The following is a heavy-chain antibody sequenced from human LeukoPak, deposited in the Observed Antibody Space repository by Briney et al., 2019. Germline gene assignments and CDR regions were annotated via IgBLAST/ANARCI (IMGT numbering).Heavy chain of an antibody. J-gene: IGHJ4*02. CDR3: AKTTVVVITPYYFDY. D-gene: IGHD3-22*01. V-gene: IGHV3-23*01. CDR2: ISGSGGST. Sequence: GGSLRLSCAASGFTFSSYAMSRVRQAPGKGLEWVSAISGSGGSTYYADSVKGRFTISRDNSKNTLYLQMNSLRAEDTAVYYCAKTTVVVITPYYFDYWGQGTLVTVSS. CDR1: GFTFSSYA.